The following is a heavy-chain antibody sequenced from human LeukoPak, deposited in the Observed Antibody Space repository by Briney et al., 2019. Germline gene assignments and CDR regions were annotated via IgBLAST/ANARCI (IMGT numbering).Heavy chain of an antibody. CDR3: ARGFALSLRFLEWLSLGYYYYMDV. J-gene: IGHJ6*03. CDR1: GYTFTGYY. D-gene: IGHD3-3*01. CDR2: INPNSGGT. Sequence: ASVKVSCKASGYTFTGYYMHWVRQAPGQGLEWMGWINPNSGGTNYAQKFQGRVTMTRDTSISTAYMELSRLRSDDTAVYYCARGFALSLRFLEWLSLGYYYYMDVWGKGTTVTVSS. V-gene: IGHV1-2*02.